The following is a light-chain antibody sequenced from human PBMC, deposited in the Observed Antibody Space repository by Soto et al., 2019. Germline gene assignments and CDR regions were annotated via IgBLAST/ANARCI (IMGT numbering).Light chain of an antibody. CDR1: QGSSSY. CDR2: AAS. CDR3: QQLNSYPRT. J-gene: IGKJ1*01. Sequence: DIQLTQSPSFLSASVGNRVTITCQASQGSSSYLAWYQQKPGQAPKLLIYAASTLQSGVPSRFSGSGSGTEFTHTISSLQPEDFATYYCQQLNSYPRTFGQGTKVEIK. V-gene: IGKV1-9*01.